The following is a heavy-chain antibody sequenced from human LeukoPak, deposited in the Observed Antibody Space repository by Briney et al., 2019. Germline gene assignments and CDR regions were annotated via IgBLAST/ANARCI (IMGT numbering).Heavy chain of an antibody. CDR1: GFSFGNYA. CDR2: ISGTGGAT. J-gene: IGHJ5*01. CDR3: VKDPRDTYGTNWFVS. D-gene: IGHD2-21*01. V-gene: IGHV3-23*01. Sequence: PGGSLRLSCGASGFSFGNYAMSWVRPAPGEGLQWVSQISGTGGATWYAGFARDRFTISRDNSRKTLYLQMPGLRAEDTAMNYCVKDPRDTYGTNWFVSWGQGTLLIVSS.